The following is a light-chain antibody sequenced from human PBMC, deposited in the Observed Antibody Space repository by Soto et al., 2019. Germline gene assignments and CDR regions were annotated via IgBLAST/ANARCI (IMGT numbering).Light chain of an antibody. V-gene: IGLV2-14*01. Sequence: QSVLTQPASVSGSPGQSITISCTGTSSDIGAYNYVSWYQQYPGKAPKLMIYGVTNRPSGVSNRFSGSKSGNKASLTISNLEAEDESDYYCGSYTSTDTPFVFGTGTKVTVL. CDR3: GSYTSTDTPFV. CDR2: GVT. J-gene: IGLJ1*01. CDR1: SSDIGAYNY.